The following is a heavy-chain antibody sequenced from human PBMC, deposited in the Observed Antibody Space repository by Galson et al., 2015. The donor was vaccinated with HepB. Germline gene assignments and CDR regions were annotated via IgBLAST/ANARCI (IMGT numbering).Heavy chain of an antibody. CDR3: ARVSVMGYYDSSGYYYDY. J-gene: IGHJ4*02. V-gene: IGHV1-69*13. Sequence: SVKVSCKASGGTFSSYAISWVRQAPGQGLEWMGGIIPIFGTANYAQKFQGRVTITADESTSTAYMELSSLRSEDTAVYYCARVSVMGYYDSSGYYYDYWGQGTLVTVSS. CDR1: GGTFSSYA. CDR2: IIPIFGTA. D-gene: IGHD3-22*01.